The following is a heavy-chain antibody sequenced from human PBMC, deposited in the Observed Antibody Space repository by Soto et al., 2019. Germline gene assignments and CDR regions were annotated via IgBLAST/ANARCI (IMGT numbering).Heavy chain of an antibody. J-gene: IGHJ6*03. CDR3: ARDSYTVGYCSSTSCQGYYYMDV. Sequence: SETLSLTCTVSGGSISSYYWSWIRQPPGKGLEWIGYIYYSGSTNYNPSLKSRVTISVDTSKNQFSLKLSSVTAADTAVYYCARDSYTVGYCSSTSCQGYYYMDVWGKGTTVTVSS. D-gene: IGHD2-2*01. V-gene: IGHV4-59*01. CDR2: IYYSGST. CDR1: GGSISSYY.